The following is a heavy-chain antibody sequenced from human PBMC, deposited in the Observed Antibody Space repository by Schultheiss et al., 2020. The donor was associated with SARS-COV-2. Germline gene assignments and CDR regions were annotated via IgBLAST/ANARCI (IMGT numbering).Heavy chain of an antibody. CDR2: IYYSGST. CDR3: ARRWDIVVVPAAKHAFDI. D-gene: IGHD2-2*01. V-gene: IGHV4-39*01. Sequence: TLSLTCTVSGGSISSSSYYWGWIRQPPGKGLEWIGSIYYSGSTYYNPSLKSRVTISVDTSKNQFSLKLTSVTAADTAVYYCARRWDIVVVPAAKHAFDIWGQGTMVTVSS. CDR1: GGSISSSSYY. J-gene: IGHJ3*02.